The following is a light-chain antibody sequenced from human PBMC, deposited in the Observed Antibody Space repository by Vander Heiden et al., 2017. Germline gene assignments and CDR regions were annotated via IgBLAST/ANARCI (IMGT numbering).Light chain of an antibody. V-gene: IGKV1-39*01. Sequence: DIQMTQSPSSLSASVGDRVTITCRASQTISSYLNWYQQKPGKAPKLLIYAASSLQSAVPSRFSGRGSGTDYSLTISRLQPEDFATYYCQQSDSTPRTFGQGTKVEIK. CDR2: AAS. J-gene: IGKJ1*01. CDR3: QQSDSTPRT. CDR1: QTISSY.